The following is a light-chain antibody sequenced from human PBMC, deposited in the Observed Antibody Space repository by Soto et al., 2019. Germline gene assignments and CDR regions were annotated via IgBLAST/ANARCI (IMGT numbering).Light chain of an antibody. Sequence: EIVFTQSPGTLSLSPVERATLSCRASQSVSSSYLAWYQQTPGKAPALLISSASTLQSGVPSRFSGSGSGTDFTLTISSLQPEDFATYYCQQSNSIPFTFGQGTRLEIK. J-gene: IGKJ5*01. CDR3: QQSNSIPFT. V-gene: IGKV3D-20*02. CDR2: SAS. CDR1: QSVSSSY.